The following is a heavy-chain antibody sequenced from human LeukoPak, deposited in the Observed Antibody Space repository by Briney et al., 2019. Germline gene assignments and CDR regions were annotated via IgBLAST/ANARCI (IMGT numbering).Heavy chain of an antibody. CDR1: GFTFSSYE. D-gene: IGHD1-26*01. J-gene: IGHJ5*02. Sequence: GGSLRLSCAASGFTFSSYEMNWGRRAPGKGLEWVSYISSSGSTIYYADSVKGRFTISRDNAKNSLYLQMNSLRAEDTAVYYCAREKLVSGSYSGPGWFDPWGQGNLVPVSS. CDR3: AREKLVSGSYSGPGWFDP. CDR2: ISSSGSTI. V-gene: IGHV3-48*03.